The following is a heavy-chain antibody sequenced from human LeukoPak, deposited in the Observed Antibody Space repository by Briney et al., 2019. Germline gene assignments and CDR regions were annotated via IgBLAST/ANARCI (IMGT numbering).Heavy chain of an antibody. CDR2: ISGSGGST. V-gene: IGHV3-23*01. J-gene: IGHJ4*02. Sequence: PGGSLRLSCAASGFTFSSYAMSWVRQAPGKGLEWVSAISGSGGSTYYADSVKGRFTISRDNSKNTLYLQMNSLRAEDTAVYYCAKKKTYDPIYAGVNFDYWGQGTLVTVSS. CDR3: AKKKTYDPIYAGVNFDY. CDR1: GFTFSSYA. D-gene: IGHD3-16*01.